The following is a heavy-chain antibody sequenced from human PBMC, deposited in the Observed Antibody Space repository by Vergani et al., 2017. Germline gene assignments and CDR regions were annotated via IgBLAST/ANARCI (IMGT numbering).Heavy chain of an antibody. CDR3: ARMGGYDEGDAFRIGYFDS. CDR2: IIPIFGTT. Sequence: QGQLAQSGAEVKKPGSSVKVSCKASGGTFSSNSISWVRQAPGQGLEWMGRIIPIFGTTSYAQKFQGRVTILADESTSTAYMELSSLRSEDTAMYYCARMGGYDEGDAFRIGYFDSWGPGILVTVSS. CDR1: GGTFSSNS. D-gene: IGHD3-22*01. J-gene: IGHJ4*02. V-gene: IGHV1-69*13.